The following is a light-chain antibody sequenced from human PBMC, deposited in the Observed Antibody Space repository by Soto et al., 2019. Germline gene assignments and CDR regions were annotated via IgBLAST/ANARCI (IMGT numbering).Light chain of an antibody. V-gene: IGKV3-20*01. J-gene: IGKJ1*01. CDR1: QSVSSNY. CDR3: QQYGSSRT. Sequence: EIVLTQSPGTLSLSPGERATLSCRASQSVSSNYLAWYQQKPGQAPRLLIYAASSRATGIPDRFSGSGSGTDFTLTISSLEPEDFAVYYCQQYGSSRTFGQGTKVEIK. CDR2: AAS.